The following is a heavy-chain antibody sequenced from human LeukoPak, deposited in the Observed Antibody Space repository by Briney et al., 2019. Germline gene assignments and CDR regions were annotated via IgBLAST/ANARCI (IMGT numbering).Heavy chain of an antibody. V-gene: IGHV4-4*09. J-gene: IGHJ3*02. CDR3: ARQKCTSTSCLTKNAFDI. D-gene: IGHD2-2*01. CDR2: IYTSGST. CDR1: GSISSYY. Sequence: PAEPLSLTCTVSGSISSYYWSWIRQPPGKGREWIGYIYTSGSTNYMPSRKSRVTIAVDTSKNPFSLDLSSVTAADTTVYYGARQKCTSTSCLTKNAFDIWGQGTMVTVSS.